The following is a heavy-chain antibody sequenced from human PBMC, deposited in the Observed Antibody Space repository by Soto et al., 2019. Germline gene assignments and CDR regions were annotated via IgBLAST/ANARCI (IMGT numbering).Heavy chain of an antibody. CDR3: ARDKPYFWSGYYTPHYYYYGMDV. CDR2: INHSGST. CDR1: GGSFSGYY. D-gene: IGHD3-3*01. Sequence: LSETLSLTCAVYGGSFSGYYWSWIRQPPGKGLEWIGEINHSGSTNYNPSLKSRVTISVDTSKNQFSLKLSSVTAADTAVYYCARDKPYFWSGYYTPHYYYYGMDVWGQGTTVT. J-gene: IGHJ6*02. V-gene: IGHV4-34*01.